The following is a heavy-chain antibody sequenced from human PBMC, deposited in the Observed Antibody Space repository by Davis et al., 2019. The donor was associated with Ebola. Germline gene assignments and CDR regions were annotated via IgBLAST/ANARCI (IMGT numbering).Heavy chain of an antibody. CDR1: GFTFSSYG. J-gene: IGHJ4*02. CDR2: IWYDGSNK. V-gene: IGHV3-30*02. D-gene: IGHD6-6*01. Sequence: GGSLRLSCAASGFTFSSYGMHWVHQAPGKGLEWVAVIWYDGSNKYYADSVKGRFTISRDNSKNTLYLQMNSLRAEDTAVYYCAKDFDSTSSAPFDYWGQGTLVTVSS. CDR3: AKDFDSTSSAPFDY.